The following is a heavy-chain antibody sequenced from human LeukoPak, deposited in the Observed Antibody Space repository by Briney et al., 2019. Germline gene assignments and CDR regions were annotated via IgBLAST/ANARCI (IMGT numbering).Heavy chain of an antibody. D-gene: IGHD1-1*01. CDR3: ARSLGGTSRGY. V-gene: IGHV4-38-2*02. J-gene: IGHJ4*02. Sequence: SETLSLTRTVSGYSISSGYCWGWIRQPPGKGLEWIGYISYSGSTYYNPSLKSRVTISVDKSKNQFSPKLSSVTAADTAVYYCARSLGGTSRGYWGQGTLVTVSS. CDR2: ISYSGST. CDR1: GYSISSGYC.